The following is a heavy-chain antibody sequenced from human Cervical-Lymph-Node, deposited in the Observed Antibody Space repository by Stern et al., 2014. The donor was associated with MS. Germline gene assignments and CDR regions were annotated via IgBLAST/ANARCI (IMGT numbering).Heavy chain of an antibody. V-gene: IGHV1-18*04. J-gene: IGHJ6*02. CDR3: ARADSSSWYLPGMDV. CDR1: GYTFTSYG. Sequence: QVQLGQSGAEVKKPGASVKVSCKASGYTFTSYGISWVRQAPGQGLEWMGWITSYNGNTNYAQKLQGRVTMTTDTSTSTAYMELRSLRSDDTAVYYCARADSSSWYLPGMDVWGQGTTVTVSS. D-gene: IGHD6-13*01. CDR2: ITSYNGNT.